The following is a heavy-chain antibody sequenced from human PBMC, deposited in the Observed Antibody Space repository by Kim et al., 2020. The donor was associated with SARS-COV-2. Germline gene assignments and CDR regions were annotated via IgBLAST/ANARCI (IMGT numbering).Heavy chain of an antibody. V-gene: IGHV3-21*01. CDR3: VRGWQVAAGTTSV. CDR2: ISSSGSNI. Sequence: GGSLRLSCAASGFTFSSYGMNWVRQAPGKGLEWVSVISSSGSNIYYADSVKGRFTISRDNSKNTLYLQMNSLRAEDTAVYYCVRGWQVAAGTTSVWGQGT. J-gene: IGHJ3*01. CDR1: GFTFSSYG. D-gene: IGHD6-13*01.